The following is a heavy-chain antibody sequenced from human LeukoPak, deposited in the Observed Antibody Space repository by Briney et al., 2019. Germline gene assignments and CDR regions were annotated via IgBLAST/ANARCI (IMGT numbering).Heavy chain of an antibody. D-gene: IGHD6-6*01. CDR2: TYYNSKWYN. Sequence: SQTLSLTCAISGDSASSNSAAWYWIRQSPSRGLEWLGRTYYNSKWYNDYAVSVKSRITINPDTSKNQFSLHLNSVTPEDTAVYYCAGDSSARPLEYWGQGTLVTVSS. V-gene: IGHV6-1*01. CDR1: GDSASSNSAA. CDR3: AGDSSARPLEY. J-gene: IGHJ4*02.